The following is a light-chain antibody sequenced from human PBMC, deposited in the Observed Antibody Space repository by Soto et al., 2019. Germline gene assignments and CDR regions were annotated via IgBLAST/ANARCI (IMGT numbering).Light chain of an antibody. CDR1: QSIITY. Sequence: DIQITQPPSTLSAAVGDRVTITCRASQSIITYLNWYLQKPGKAPKLLIYAAPNLQSGVPSRFSGSGSGTDFTLTISSLQPEDFATYFCQQSYSTPPWTCGQGTKGDIK. CDR3: QQSYSTPPWT. V-gene: IGKV1-39*01. J-gene: IGKJ1*01. CDR2: AAP.